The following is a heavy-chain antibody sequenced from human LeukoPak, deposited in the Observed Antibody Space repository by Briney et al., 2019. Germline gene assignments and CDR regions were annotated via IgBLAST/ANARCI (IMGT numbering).Heavy chain of an antibody. Sequence: AGRSLTLSCAAAAFTFSSYAMSWVRHPPRNWMEWDSAISGSGGSTYYADSVKGRFTISRDNSKNTLYLKMNSVRAEDTAVYYCAKGMDYAYAFDIWGQGTMVTVSS. D-gene: IGHD4-17*01. CDR1: AFTFSSYA. CDR3: AKGMDYAYAFDI. CDR2: ISGSGGST. V-gene: IGHV3-23*01. J-gene: IGHJ3*02.